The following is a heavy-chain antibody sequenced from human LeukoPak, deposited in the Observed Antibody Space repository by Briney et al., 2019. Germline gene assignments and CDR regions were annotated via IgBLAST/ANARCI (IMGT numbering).Heavy chain of an antibody. D-gene: IGHD3-10*01. V-gene: IGHV4-39*07. CDR1: GGSISSSSYY. J-gene: IGHJ6*03. Sequence: SETLSLTCTVSGGSISSSSYYWGWIRQPPGKGLEWIGSIYYSGSTNYNPSLKSRVTISVDTSKNQFSLKLSSVTAADTAVYYCARCDSGAPGYYYYMDVWGKGTTVTVSS. CDR3: ARCDSGAPGYYYYMDV. CDR2: IYYSGST.